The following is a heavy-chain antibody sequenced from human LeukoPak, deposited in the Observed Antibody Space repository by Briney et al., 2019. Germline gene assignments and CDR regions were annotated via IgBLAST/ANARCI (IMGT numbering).Heavy chain of an antibody. D-gene: IGHD5-12*01. CDR3: ARALASGRLPYFDY. V-gene: IGHV4-59*01. Sequence: SETLSLTCTVSGGSISSYYWSWIRQPPGKGLEWIGYISYTGSTNYNPSLESRVTISVDTSKNQFSLKLSSVTAADTAVYYCARALASGRLPYFDYWGQGTLVTVSS. CDR2: ISYTGST. CDR1: GGSISSYY. J-gene: IGHJ4*02.